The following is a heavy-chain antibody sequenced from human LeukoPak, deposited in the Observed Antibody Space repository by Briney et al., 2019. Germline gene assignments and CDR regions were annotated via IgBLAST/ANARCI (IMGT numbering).Heavy chain of an antibody. J-gene: IGHJ3*02. CDR3: ARTSVHDAFDI. CDR1: GGSISSSSYY. Sequence: SETLSLTCTVSGGSISSSSYYWGWIRQPPGKGLEWIRSIYYTGSTYYNPSLKSRVTISVDTSKNQFSLKLSSVTAADTAVYYCARTSVHDAFDIWGQGTMVTVSS. D-gene: IGHD6-19*01. CDR2: IYYTGST. V-gene: IGHV4-39*01.